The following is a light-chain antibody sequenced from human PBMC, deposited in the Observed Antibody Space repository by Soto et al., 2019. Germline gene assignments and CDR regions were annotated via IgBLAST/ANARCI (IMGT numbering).Light chain of an antibody. CDR2: DVS. J-gene: IGLJ2*01. CDR1: SSDVGAYNY. V-gene: IGLV2-14*01. Sequence: QSALTQPASVSGSPGQSITISCTGTSSDVGAYNYVSWYQQHPGKAPKLMIYDVSNRPSGVSNRFSGSKSGNTASLTISGLQAEDEADYYCSSYKSYSTRVFGGGTKLPVL. CDR3: SSYKSYSTRV.